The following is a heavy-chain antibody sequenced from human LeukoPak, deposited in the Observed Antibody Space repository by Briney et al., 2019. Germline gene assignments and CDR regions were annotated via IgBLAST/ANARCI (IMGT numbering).Heavy chain of an antibody. CDR3: ARVLQLVNWFDP. V-gene: IGHV4-39*02. J-gene: IGHJ5*02. D-gene: IGHD6-13*01. CDR2: IYYSGNT. CDR1: GGSISSSNYY. Sequence: TSETLSLTCTVSGGSISSSNYYWGWIRQPPGKGLEWIGSIYYSGNTYYNPSLKSRVTIFVDTSKNHFSLMLSSVTAADTAVYYCARVLQLVNWFDPWGQGTLVTVSS.